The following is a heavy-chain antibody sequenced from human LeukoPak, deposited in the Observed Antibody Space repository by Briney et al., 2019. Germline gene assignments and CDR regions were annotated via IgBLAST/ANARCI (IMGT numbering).Heavy chain of an antibody. CDR3: ARDSSDYITGTTEL. D-gene: IGHD1-7*01. J-gene: IGHJ4*02. CDR2: ISGSGGST. V-gene: IGHV3-23*01. CDR1: GFTFGSYA. Sequence: TGGSLRLPCAASGFTFGSYAMYWVRQAPGKGLEWVSGISGSGGSTFYADSVKGRFTISRDNSKNTLYLQMNSLRAEDTAVYYCARDSSDYITGTTELWGQGTLVTVSS.